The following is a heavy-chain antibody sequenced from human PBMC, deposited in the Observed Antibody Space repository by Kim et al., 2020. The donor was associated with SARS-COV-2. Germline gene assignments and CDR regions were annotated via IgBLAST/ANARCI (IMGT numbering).Heavy chain of an antibody. CDR2: TYYRSNWYN. V-gene: IGHV6-1*01. Sequence: SQTLSLTCAISWDSVSTDSAAWNWIRQSPSRGLEWLARTYYRSNWYNDYAISVESRITINLDTSKNQFSLQLNSVTPEDTAVYYCARGVWGSGGFDYWGQGTLVTVSS. CDR1: WDSVSTDSAA. CDR3: ARGVWGSGGFDY. J-gene: IGHJ4*02. D-gene: IGHD3-16*01.